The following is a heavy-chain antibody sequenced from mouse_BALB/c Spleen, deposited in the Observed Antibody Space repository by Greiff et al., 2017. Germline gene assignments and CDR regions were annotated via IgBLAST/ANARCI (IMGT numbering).Heavy chain of an antibody. V-gene: IGHV5-6-5*01. J-gene: IGHJ3*01. Sequence: EVQGVESGGGLVKPGGSLKLSCAASGFTFSSYAMSWVRQTPEKRLEWVASISSGGSTYYPDSVKGRFTISRDNARNILYLQMSSLRSEDTAMYYCARIYDGLPYWGQGTLVTVSA. CDR3: ARIYDGLPY. D-gene: IGHD2-3*01. CDR1: GFTFSSYA. CDR2: ISSGGST.